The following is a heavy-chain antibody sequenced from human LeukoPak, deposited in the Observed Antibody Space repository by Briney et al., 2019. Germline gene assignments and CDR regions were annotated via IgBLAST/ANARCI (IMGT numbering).Heavy chain of an antibody. D-gene: IGHD3-22*01. CDR1: GGSFSGYY. V-gene: IGHV4-34*01. CDR2: INHSGST. J-gene: IGHJ4*02. CDR3: ARGQYYDSSGYYLDY. Sequence: SETLSLTCAVYGGSFSGYYWSWIRQPPGKGLEWIGEINHSGSTNYNPSLKSRVTISVDTSKNQFSLKLSSVTAADTAVYYCARGQYYDSSGYYLDYWGQGTLVTVSS.